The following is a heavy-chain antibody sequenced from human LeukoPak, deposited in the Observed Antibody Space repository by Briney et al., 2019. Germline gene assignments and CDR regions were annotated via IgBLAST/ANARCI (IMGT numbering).Heavy chain of an antibody. D-gene: IGHD3-3*01. J-gene: IGHJ4*02. CDR2: ISSSGSTI. CDR3: ARDYYDFWSGYPYFDY. Sequence: GGSLRLSCAASGFTFSSYSMSWIRQAPGKGLEWVSYISSSGSTIYYADSVKGRFTISRDNAKNSLYLQMNSLRAEDTAVYYCARDYYDFWSGYPYFDYWGQGTLVTVSS. CDR1: GFTFSSYS. V-gene: IGHV3-48*04.